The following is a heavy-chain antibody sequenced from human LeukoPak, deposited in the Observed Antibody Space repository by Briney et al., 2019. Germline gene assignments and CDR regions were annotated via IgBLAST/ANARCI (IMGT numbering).Heavy chain of an antibody. CDR1: GFQLRDYW. D-gene: IGHD5-12*01. Sequence: GGSLTLSCAPSGFQLRDYWMSWVRQTPGKGPEWVANINQAGTEKYYVGSVKGRFTISRDNAKNTLYLQMNSLRAEDTDVYYCARENYSGYDWGTNWFDPWGQGTLVTVSS. J-gene: IGHJ5*02. CDR3: ARENYSGYDWGTNWFDP. CDR2: INQAGTEK. V-gene: IGHV3-7*01.